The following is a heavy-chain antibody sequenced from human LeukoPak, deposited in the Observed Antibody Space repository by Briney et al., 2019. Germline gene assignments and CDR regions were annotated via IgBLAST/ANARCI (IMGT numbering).Heavy chain of an antibody. CDR1: GGSFRGYY. CDR2: INHSGST. V-gene: IGHV4-34*01. D-gene: IGHD1-26*01. Sequence: SESLSLTCAVYGGSFRGYYWSWIRQPRGKGLEWIGEINHSGSTNYNPSLKSRVTISVDTSKNQFSLKLSSVTAADTAVYYCARDQYSGSLDYWGQGTLVTVSS. J-gene: IGHJ4*02. CDR3: ARDQYSGSLDY.